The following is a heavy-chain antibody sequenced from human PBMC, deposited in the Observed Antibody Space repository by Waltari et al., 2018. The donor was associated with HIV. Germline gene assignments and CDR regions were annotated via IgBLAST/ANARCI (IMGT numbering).Heavy chain of an antibody. CDR3: AKGPITGTVPYYYGMDV. Sequence: QVQLVESGGGVVQPGRSLRLSCAASGFIFSSYGMHWVRPPPGQGLEWVAVISYEGSNKYYADSVKGRFTISRDNSKNTLYLQMNILRAEDTAVYYCAKGPITGTVPYYYGMDVWGQGTTVTVSS. V-gene: IGHV3-30*18. D-gene: IGHD1-20*01. CDR1: GFIFSSYG. CDR2: ISYEGSNK. J-gene: IGHJ6*02.